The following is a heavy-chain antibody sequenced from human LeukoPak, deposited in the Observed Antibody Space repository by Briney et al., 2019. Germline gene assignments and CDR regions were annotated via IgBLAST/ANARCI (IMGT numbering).Heavy chain of an antibody. J-gene: IGHJ5*02. CDR3: ARDSGYSSGWYVWFDP. Sequence: SEALSLTCTVSGGSISSYYWNWIRQPPGKGLEWIGYIYYSGSTNYNPSLKSRVTISVDTSKNQFSLKLSSVTAADTAVYYCARDSGYSSGWYVWFDPWGQGTLVTVSS. CDR2: IYYSGST. V-gene: IGHV4-59*01. CDR1: GGSISSYY. D-gene: IGHD6-19*01.